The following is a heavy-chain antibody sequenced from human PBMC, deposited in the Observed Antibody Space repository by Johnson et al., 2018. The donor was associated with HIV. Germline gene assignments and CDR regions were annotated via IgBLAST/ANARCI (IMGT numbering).Heavy chain of an antibody. V-gene: IGHV3-23*04. J-gene: IGHJ3*02. Sequence: VQLVESGGDLAQPGGSLRLSCVASGFNFNKYAMSWVRQAPGKGLEWVSTIGGGGGNTFYADSVKGRFTISRDNSKNTLYLQMNSLRAEDTAVYYCARDMCSGGSCYAFDIWGQGTMVTVSS. CDR1: GFNFNKYA. CDR3: ARDMCSGGSCYAFDI. CDR2: IGGGGGNT. D-gene: IGHD2-15*01.